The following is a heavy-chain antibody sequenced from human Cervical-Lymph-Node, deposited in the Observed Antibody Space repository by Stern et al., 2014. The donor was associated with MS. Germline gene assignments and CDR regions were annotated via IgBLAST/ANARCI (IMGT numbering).Heavy chain of an antibody. V-gene: IGHV1-69*06. CDR1: GGTFSTYS. D-gene: IGHD1-1*01. CDR3: ARYRGTFYFDN. CDR2: IILIFDTV. Sequence: VQLVESGAEVKRPGSSVRVSCKASGGTFSTYSISWVRQAPGQGLEWMGGIILIFDTVNYAQKFQGRLTMSADKSTSTVYLDLNSLRSEDTAMYYCARYRGTFYFDNWGQGTLVTVSS. J-gene: IGHJ4*02.